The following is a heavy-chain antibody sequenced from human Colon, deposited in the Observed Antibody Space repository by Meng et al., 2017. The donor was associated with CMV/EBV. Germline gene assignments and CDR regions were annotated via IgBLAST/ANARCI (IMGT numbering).Heavy chain of an antibody. CDR1: GYTFTNFG. CDR2: ISPDNGDT. CDR3: ARELARRGY. J-gene: IGHJ4*02. V-gene: IGHV1-18*01. Sequence: GELVVEVKKPGAAVTVSCTTTGYTFTNFGISWVRQAPGQGLEWMAYISPDNGDTNYAQRFQGRVALTTDTSTSTVYMELGSLTSDDTAMYYCARELARRGYWGQGTLVTVSS.